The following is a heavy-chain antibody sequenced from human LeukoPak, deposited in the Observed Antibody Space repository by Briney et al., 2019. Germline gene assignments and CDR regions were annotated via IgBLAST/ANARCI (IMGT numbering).Heavy chain of an antibody. D-gene: IGHD3-22*01. Sequence: VNVCCKASGDTFTSNSMHWVRQPPGQGLEWMGIINPSGGSTLYPQRFQGRVTMTSDTSTSTVYMELSSLRSEDTAVYYCARGDSSGYFDYWGQ. CDR3: ARGDSSGYFDY. CDR1: GDTFTSNS. J-gene: IGHJ4*02. CDR2: INPSGGST. V-gene: IGHV1-46*01.